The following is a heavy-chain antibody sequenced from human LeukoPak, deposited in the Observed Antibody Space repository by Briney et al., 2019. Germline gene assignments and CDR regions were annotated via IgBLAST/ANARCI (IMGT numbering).Heavy chain of an antibody. CDR3: ARRSQENRVTTAKNWFNP. J-gene: IGHJ5*02. V-gene: IGHV4-59*08. CDR1: GDSMSRSY. Sequence: SETLSLTCTVSGDSMSRSYWGWIRHPPGEGLECIGYVYYTGSTNYNSSLKSRVTISVDTSKNQFSRKLSSVTAADTAVYYCARRSQENRVTTAKNWFNPWGQGTQVTVSS. D-gene: IGHD4-17*01. CDR2: VYYTGST.